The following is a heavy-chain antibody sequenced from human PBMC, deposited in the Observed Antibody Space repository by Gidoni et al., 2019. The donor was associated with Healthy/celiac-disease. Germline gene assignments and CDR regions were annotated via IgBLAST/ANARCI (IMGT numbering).Heavy chain of an antibody. Sequence: EVQLVESGGGLVKPGGSLRLSCAASGFTFRNAWMSWVRQAPGKGLEWVGRIKSKTDGGTTDYAAPVKGRFTISRDDSKNTLYLQMNSLKTEDTAVYYCTLRYSSSWYAFDIWGQGTMVTVSS. V-gene: IGHV3-15*01. CDR2: IKSKTDGGTT. CDR3: TLRYSSSWYAFDI. D-gene: IGHD6-13*01. CDR1: GFTFRNAW. J-gene: IGHJ3*02.